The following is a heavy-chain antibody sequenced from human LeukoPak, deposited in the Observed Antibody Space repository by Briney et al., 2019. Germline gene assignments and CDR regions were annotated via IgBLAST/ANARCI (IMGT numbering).Heavy chain of an antibody. CDR3: ARGNYGSGSYYVVDFDY. Sequence: SETLSLTCSVSNDSIRNYYWDWIRQPPGKALEWIGYIYHTGNTNYNPSLKSRLTMSIDTSKNQFSLNLNSVTAADTAVYYCARGNYGSGSYYVVDFDYWGQGTLVTVSS. J-gene: IGHJ4*02. CDR1: NDSIRNYY. CDR2: IYHTGNT. D-gene: IGHD3-10*01. V-gene: IGHV4-59*01.